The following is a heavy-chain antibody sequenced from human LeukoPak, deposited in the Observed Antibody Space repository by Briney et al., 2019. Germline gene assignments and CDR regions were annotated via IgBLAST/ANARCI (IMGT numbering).Heavy chain of an antibody. J-gene: IGHJ5*02. Sequence: SSETLSLTCSVSDDSISSYYWSWIRQPPGKGLEWIGYIYYSGSTNYNPSLKSRVTISIDTSKDQFSLKLTSVTAADTAVYYCARRRSTGDSNWLDPWGQGTLVTVSS. CDR3: ARRRSTGDSNWLDP. CDR2: IYYSGST. D-gene: IGHD3-10*01. V-gene: IGHV4-59*08. CDR1: DDSISSYY.